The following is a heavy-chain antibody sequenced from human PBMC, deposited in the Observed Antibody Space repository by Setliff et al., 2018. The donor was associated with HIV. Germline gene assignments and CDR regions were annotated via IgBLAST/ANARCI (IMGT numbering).Heavy chain of an antibody. D-gene: IGHD3-10*01. CDR3: VTDPPVVRGLIITQP. V-gene: IGHV1-69-2*01. Sequence: ASVKVSCKASGYTFSSNYMHWVQQAPGKGLQWMGRVDPENGETTYADNFQGRLTITANTSAESVYMELSDLRLEDTAVYYCVTDPPVVRGLIITQPWGQGTLVTVSS. CDR2: VDPENGET. J-gene: IGHJ5*02. CDR1: GYTFSSNY.